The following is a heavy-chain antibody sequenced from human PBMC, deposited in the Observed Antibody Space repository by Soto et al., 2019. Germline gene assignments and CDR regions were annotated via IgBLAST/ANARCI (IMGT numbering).Heavy chain of an antibody. CDR1: GFTFSSYS. CDR2: ISSSSSYI. D-gene: IGHD2-2*01. CDR3: ARDLSGEMEDQLLPYYMDV. Sequence: GGSLRLSCAASGFTFSSYSMNWVRQAPGKGLEWVSSISSSSSYIYYADSVKGRFTISRDNAKNSLYLQMNSLRAEDTAVYYCARDLSGEMEDQLLPYYMDVWGKGTTVTVSS. J-gene: IGHJ6*03. V-gene: IGHV3-21*01.